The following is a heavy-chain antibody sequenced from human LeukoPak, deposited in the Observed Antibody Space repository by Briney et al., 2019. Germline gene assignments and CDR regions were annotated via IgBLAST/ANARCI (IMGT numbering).Heavy chain of an antibody. Sequence: GGSLRLSCATSGFTFSSYAMSWVRQTPGKGLEWVSALSGSGGSTYYADSVKGRFTISRDNSKSTLYLQMNSLRAEDTAVYYCAKDPYDYVWGSYRYPTDYWGQGTLVTVSS. V-gene: IGHV3-23*01. CDR2: LSGSGGST. D-gene: IGHD3-16*02. CDR1: GFTFSSYA. J-gene: IGHJ4*02. CDR3: AKDPYDYVWGSYRYPTDY.